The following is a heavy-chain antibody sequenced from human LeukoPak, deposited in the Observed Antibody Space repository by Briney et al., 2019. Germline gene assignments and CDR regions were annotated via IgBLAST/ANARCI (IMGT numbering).Heavy chain of an antibody. D-gene: IGHD2-15*01. CDR2: INPNSGGT. CDR1: GYTFTGYY. CDR3: ARERTLTSCYDY. V-gene: IGHV1-2*02. J-gene: IGHJ4*02. Sequence: EASVKVSCKASGYTFTGYYMHWVRQAPGQGLEWMEWINPNSGGTNYAQKFQGRVTMTRDTSISTAYMELSRLRSDDTAVYYCARERTLTSCYDYWGQGTLATVSS.